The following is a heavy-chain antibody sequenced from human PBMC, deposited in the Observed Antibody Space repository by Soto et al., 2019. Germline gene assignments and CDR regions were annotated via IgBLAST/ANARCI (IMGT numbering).Heavy chain of an antibody. V-gene: IGHV4-59*08. CDR1: GGSITNYY. CDR3: ARHGFGPLHGLVDV. D-gene: IGHD3-10*01. CDR2: IQYNGYS. J-gene: IGHJ6*02. Sequence: QVQLQESGPGLVKPSETLSLTCTVSGGSITNYYCSWFRQPPVKGLEWIGYIQYNGYSAYNLSLKSRVPMSMDTSKTQFPLMVESVTATDTAVYYCARHGFGPLHGLVDVWGQGTTVIVSS.